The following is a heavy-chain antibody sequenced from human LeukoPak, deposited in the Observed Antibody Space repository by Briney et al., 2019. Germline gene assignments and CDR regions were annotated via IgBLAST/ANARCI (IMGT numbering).Heavy chain of an antibody. CDR3: ARGGGYSYGYRGLGY. J-gene: IGHJ4*02. CDR1: GFTVSSNY. V-gene: IGHV4-34*01. CDR2: INHSGST. D-gene: IGHD5-18*01. Sequence: KSGGSLRLSCAASGFTVSSNYMSWIRQPPGKGLEWIGEINHSGSTNYNPSLKSRVTISVDTSKNQFSLKLSSVTAADTAVYYCARGGGYSYGYRGLGYWGQGTLVTVSS.